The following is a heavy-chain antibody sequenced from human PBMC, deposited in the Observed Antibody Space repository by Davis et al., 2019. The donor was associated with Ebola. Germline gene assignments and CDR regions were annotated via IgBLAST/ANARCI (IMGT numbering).Heavy chain of an antibody. Sequence: SETLSLTCAVSGGSISSGGYSWSWIRQPPGKGLEWIGSIYYSGSTYYNPSLKSRVTISVDTSKNQFSLILSSVTAADTAVYYCAISYSGNYPIDNWGQGTLVTVSS. CDR1: GGSISSGGYS. J-gene: IGHJ4*02. CDR2: IYYSGST. CDR3: AISYSGNYPIDN. V-gene: IGHV4-39*07. D-gene: IGHD1-26*01.